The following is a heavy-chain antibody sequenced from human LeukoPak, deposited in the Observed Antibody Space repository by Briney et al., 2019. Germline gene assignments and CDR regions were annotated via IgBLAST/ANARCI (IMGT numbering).Heavy chain of an antibody. CDR3: ARGPYAWGYIDY. Sequence: PSETLSLTCTVSGGSISSGTYYWSWIRQPAGKGLEWIGRFYTSGSTNYNPSLESRVTISVDTSKNQFSLKLSSVTAADTAVYYCARGPYAWGYIDYWGQGTLVTVSS. J-gene: IGHJ4*02. V-gene: IGHV4-61*02. CDR2: FYTSGST. D-gene: IGHD7-27*01. CDR1: GGSISSGTYY.